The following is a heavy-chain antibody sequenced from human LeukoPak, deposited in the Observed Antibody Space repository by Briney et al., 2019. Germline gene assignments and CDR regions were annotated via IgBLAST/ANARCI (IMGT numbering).Heavy chain of an antibody. CDR2: IYPSDSDD. CDR1: GYIFSTFITYW. Sequence: GESLKISCQGSGYIFSTFITYWIGWVRQMPGKGLEWMGIIYPSDSDDRYSPSFEGRVTISVDKSINTAYLQWSSLRASDTAMYHCARECGYSYRTFDPWGQGTLVTVSS. D-gene: IGHD5-18*01. V-gene: IGHV5-51*01. CDR3: ARECGYSYRTFDP. J-gene: IGHJ5*02.